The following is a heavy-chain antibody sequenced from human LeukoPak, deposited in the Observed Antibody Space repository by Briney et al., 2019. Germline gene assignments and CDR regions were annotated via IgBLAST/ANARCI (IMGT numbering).Heavy chain of an antibody. CDR1: GGSFSGYY. V-gene: IGHV4-34*01. CDR2: INHSGST. J-gene: IGHJ5*02. D-gene: IGHD6-13*01. Sequence: PSETLSLTCAVYGGSFSGYYWNWIRQPPGKGLEWIGEINHSGSTNYNPSLKSRVTISVDTSKNQFSLKLSSVTAADTAVYYCARGSSSWYDLNWFDPWGQGTLVTVSS. CDR3: ARGSSSWYDLNWFDP.